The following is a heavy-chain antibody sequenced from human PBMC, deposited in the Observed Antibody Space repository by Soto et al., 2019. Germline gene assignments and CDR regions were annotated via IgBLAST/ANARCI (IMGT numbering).Heavy chain of an antibody. J-gene: IGHJ5*02. CDR2: INHSGST. V-gene: IGHV4-34*01. CDR3: ARDRIPIAAAGTSWFDP. CDR1: GGSFSGYD. D-gene: IGHD6-13*01. Sequence: SETLSLTCAVYGGSFSGYDWSWIRQPPGKGLEWIGEINHSGSTNYNPSLKSRVTISVDTSKNQFSLKLSSVTAADTAVYYCARDRIPIAAAGTSWFDPWGQGTLVTVSS.